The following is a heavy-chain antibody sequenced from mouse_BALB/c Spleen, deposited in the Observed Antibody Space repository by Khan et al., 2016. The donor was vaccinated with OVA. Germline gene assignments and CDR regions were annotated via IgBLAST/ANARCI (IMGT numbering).Heavy chain of an antibody. D-gene: IGHD2-14*01. Sequence: QIQLVQSGPGLVQPSQSLSITCTVSGFSLSTYGVHWVRQSPGKGLEWLGLIWSGGNTDYNEAFISRLSISKDNSKSQVFFNMNSLQPDNTAMYYCARNSYMYDFTYWGQGTLVTVSA. CDR1: GFSLSTYG. V-gene: IGHV2-2*01. CDR3: ARNSYMYDFTY. CDR2: IWSGGNT. J-gene: IGHJ3*01.